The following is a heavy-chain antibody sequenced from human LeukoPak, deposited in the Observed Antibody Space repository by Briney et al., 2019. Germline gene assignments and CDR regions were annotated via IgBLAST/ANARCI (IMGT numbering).Heavy chain of an antibody. CDR1: GFTFSSYG. V-gene: IGHV3-30*18. Sequence: PGGSLRLSCAASGFTFSSYGMHWVRQAPGKGLEWVAVISYDGSKKYYADSVKGRFTISRDNSKNTLSLQMNSLRAEDTAVYYCAKDRHTVTTFDYWGQGTLVTVSS. CDR2: ISYDGSKK. D-gene: IGHD4-11*01. J-gene: IGHJ4*02. CDR3: AKDRHTVTTFDY.